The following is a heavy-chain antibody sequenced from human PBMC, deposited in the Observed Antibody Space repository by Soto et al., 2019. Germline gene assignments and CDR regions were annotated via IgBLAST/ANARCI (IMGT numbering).Heavy chain of an antibody. CDR3: AREGRAAAGKRANWFDP. Sequence: SETLSLTCTVSGGSISSYYWSWIRQPAGKGLEWIGRIYTSGSTNYNPSLKSRVTMSVDTSKNQFSLKLSSVTAADTAVYYCAREGRAAAGKRANWFDPWGQGTLVTVSS. D-gene: IGHD6-13*01. CDR2: IYTSGST. V-gene: IGHV4-4*07. CDR1: GGSISSYY. J-gene: IGHJ5*02.